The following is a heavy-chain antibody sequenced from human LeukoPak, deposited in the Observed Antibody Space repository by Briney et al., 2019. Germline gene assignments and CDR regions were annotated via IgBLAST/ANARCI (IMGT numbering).Heavy chain of an antibody. J-gene: IGHJ3*02. CDR2: IWYEGSNK. CDR1: GFTFSSYG. CDR3: ASLSCSSTSCYANHYYDDAFDI. Sequence: GRSLRLSCAAPGFTFSSYGIHGVRQAPAKGREWLAVIWYEGSNKYYADSVKGRFTISRDNSKNTLYLQMNSLRAEDTAVYYCASLSCSSTSCYANHYYDDAFDIWGQGTMVTVSS. D-gene: IGHD2-2*01. V-gene: IGHV3-33*01.